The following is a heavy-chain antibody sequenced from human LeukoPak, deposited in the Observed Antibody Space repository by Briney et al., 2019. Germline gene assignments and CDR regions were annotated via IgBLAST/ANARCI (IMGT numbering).Heavy chain of an antibody. V-gene: IGHV4-59*11. Sequence: SETLSLTCTVSGGSISSHYWSWIRQPPGKGLECIGYIYYSGSTNYNPSLKSRVTISVDTSKNQFSLKLSSVTAADTAVYYCARTGGYYYYYYMDVWGKGTTVTVSS. CDR3: ARTGGYYYYYYMDV. CDR2: IYYSGST. CDR1: GGSISSHY. D-gene: IGHD7-27*01. J-gene: IGHJ6*03.